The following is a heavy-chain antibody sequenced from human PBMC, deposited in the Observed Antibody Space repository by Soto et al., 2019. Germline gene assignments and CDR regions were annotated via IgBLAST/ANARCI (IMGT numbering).Heavy chain of an antibody. D-gene: IGHD3-3*01. CDR1: GFTFSSYG. CDR2: ISYDGSNK. CDR3: AKTTVLRFLDNYGMDV. V-gene: IGHV3-30*18. J-gene: IGHJ6*02. Sequence: SLRLSCAASGFTFSSYGMHWVRQAPGKGLEWVAVISYDGSNKYYADSVKGRFTISRDNSKNTLYLQMNSLRAEDTAVYYCAKTTVLRFLDNYGMDVWGQGTTVTVSS.